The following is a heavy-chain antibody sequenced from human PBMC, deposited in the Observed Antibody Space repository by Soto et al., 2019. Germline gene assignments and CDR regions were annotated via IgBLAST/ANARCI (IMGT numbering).Heavy chain of an antibody. J-gene: IGHJ5*02. D-gene: IGHD1-26*01. Sequence: AASVKVSCKASGYTFTSYAIGWVRQAPGQRLEWMGWINAGNGNTKYSQKFQGRVTITRDTSASTAYMELSSLRSEDTAVYYCARGSAVGEVDPWGQGTLVTVSS. CDR1: GYTFTSYA. CDR2: INAGNGNT. V-gene: IGHV1-3*01. CDR3: ARGSAVGEVDP.